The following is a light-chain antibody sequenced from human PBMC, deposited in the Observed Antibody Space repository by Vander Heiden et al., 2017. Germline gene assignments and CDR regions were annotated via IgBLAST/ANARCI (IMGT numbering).Light chain of an antibody. CDR1: QSLVHSDGNTY. CDR2: KIS. V-gene: IGKV2-24*01. J-gene: IGKJ1*01. Sequence: DIVMTQTPLSSPVTLGQPASISCRSSQSLVHSDGNTYLSWLQQRSGQPPRLPSYKISNRFSGVPDRFSGSRARTDFTLKRSRVEAEDVGVYYCMQATQFPWTFGQGTKVEIK. CDR3: MQATQFPWT.